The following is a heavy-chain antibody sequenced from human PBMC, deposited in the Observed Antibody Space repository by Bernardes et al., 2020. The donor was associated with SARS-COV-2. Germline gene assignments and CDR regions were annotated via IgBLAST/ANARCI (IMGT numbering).Heavy chain of an antibody. V-gene: IGHV3-23*01. D-gene: IGHD1-26*01. CDR3: AKDISGNSYDAFDI. CDR1: GFTFSSHA. J-gene: IGHJ3*02. Sequence: GSSLRLSCAACGFTFSSHAMNWVRQGPGKGLEWVSGFSGSGGGTYYADSVKGRFTISRDNSKNTLFLQMNSLRAEDTAVYYCAKDISGNSYDAFDIWGQGTMVTVSS. CDR2: FSGSGGGT.